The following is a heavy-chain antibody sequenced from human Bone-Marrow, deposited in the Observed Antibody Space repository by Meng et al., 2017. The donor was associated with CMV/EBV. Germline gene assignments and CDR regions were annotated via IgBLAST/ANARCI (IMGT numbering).Heavy chain of an antibody. D-gene: IGHD3-22*01. CDR1: TLTKYG. V-gene: IGHV1-18*01. CDR2: ISGYNGVT. CDR3: ARDASFYYDSSGYYFAY. Sequence: TLTKYGFSWVLLAPGQCLEWMGWISGYNGVTNYAQKFKGRVTMTIDAPTSTAYLDLRSLTSADTAVYYCARDASFYYDSSGYYFAYWGQGSLVTVSS. J-gene: IGHJ4*02.